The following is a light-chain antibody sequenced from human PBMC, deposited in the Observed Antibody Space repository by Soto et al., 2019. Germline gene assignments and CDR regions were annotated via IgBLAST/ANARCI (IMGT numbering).Light chain of an antibody. CDR1: QSVLYSSNNKNY. J-gene: IGKJ4*01. CDR2: WAS. CDR3: HQYYSLPLT. V-gene: IGKV4-1*01. Sequence: DIVMTQSPDSLAVSLGERATINCKSSQSVLYSSNNKNYLAWYRQKPGQPPELLIFWASTRKSGVPGRFSGSGSGTDFTLTISSLQAEDVAVYYCHQYYSLPLTFGGGTKVAIK.